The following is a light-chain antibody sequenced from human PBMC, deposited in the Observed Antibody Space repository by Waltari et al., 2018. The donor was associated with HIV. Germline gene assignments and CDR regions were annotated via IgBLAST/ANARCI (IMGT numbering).Light chain of an antibody. CDR1: SNNIDTAE. J-gene: IGLJ3*02. V-gene: IGLV10-54*01. Sequence: GLSQPPSVSRSLRHSATIPCKVDSNNIDTAEVAWFQHHHGHPPKLLSYRNDDRPSGVSGKFSASRSGDTAYLSIASLQSEDEADYYCSSWDIALNAWVFGGGTKLTVL. CDR2: RND. CDR3: SSWDIALNAWV.